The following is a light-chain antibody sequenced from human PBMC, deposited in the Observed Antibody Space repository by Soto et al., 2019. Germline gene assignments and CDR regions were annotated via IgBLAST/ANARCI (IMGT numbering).Light chain of an antibody. J-gene: IGKJ3*01. CDR2: DAS. V-gene: IGKV3-11*01. CDR1: QSVSSY. Sequence: EIVLTQSPATLSLSPGERATLSCRASQSVSSYLAWYQQKPGQAPRLLIYDASNRATGIPARFSGSGSGTDYSLTISSLQREDYLVYYCQQRRNWPLFTFGPGTKVDIK. CDR3: QQRRNWPLFT.